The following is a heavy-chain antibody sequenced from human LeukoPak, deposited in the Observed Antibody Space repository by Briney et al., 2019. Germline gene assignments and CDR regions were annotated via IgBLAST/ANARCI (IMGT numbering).Heavy chain of an antibody. J-gene: IGHJ4*02. Sequence: GGSLRLSCTASGFTFSSYSMNWVRQAPGNGLEWVSCISSGSSYIYYADSVKGRFTISRDNAKNSLYLQMTSLRAEDTAVYYCARSSSVNYDSSGYSALDDWGQGTLVTVSS. CDR3: ARSSSVNYDSSGYSALDD. D-gene: IGHD3-22*01. CDR1: GFTFSSYS. CDR2: ISSGSSYI. V-gene: IGHV3-21*06.